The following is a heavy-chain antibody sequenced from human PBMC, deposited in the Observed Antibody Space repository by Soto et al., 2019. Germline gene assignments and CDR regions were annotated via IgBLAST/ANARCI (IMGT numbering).Heavy chain of an antibody. D-gene: IGHD3-22*01. CDR1: GGSISSGDYY. CDR3: ARAPTYYYDSSGPKFDY. V-gene: IGHV4-30-4*01. J-gene: IGHJ4*02. CDR2: IYYSGST. Sequence: PSETLSLTCTVSGGSISSGDYYWSWIRQPPGKGLEWIGYIYYSGSTYYNPPLKSRVTISVDTSKNQFSLKLSSVTAADTAVYYCARAPTYYYDSSGPKFDYWGQGTLVTVSS.